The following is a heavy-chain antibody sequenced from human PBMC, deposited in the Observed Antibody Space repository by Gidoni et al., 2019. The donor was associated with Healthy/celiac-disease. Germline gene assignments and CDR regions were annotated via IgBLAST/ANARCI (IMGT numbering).Heavy chain of an antibody. CDR2: IYHSGST. J-gene: IGHJ3*02. D-gene: IGHD5-12*01. Sequence: QVQLQESGPGLVKPSETLSLTCAVSGYSISSGYYWGWIRQPPGKGLEWIGSIYHSGSTYYNPSLKSRVTISVDTSKNQFSLKLSSVTAADTAVYYCARRDGYNSYWDAFDIWGQGTMVTVSS. CDR3: ARRDGYNSYWDAFDI. CDR1: GYSISSGYY. V-gene: IGHV4-38-2*01.